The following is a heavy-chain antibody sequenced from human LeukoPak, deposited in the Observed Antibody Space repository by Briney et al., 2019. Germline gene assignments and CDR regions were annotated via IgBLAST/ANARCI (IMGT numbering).Heavy chain of an antibody. V-gene: IGHV1-8*01. CDR1: GYTFTNYD. D-gene: IGHD2-15*01. CDR2: MNPKSGNT. CDR3: ARDQDIVVVVAALRQREMGGFDP. J-gene: IGHJ5*02. Sequence: ASVKVSCKASGYTFTNYDISWVRQATGQRSEWMGWMNPKSGNTGYAQKFQGRVTMTRNTSISTAYMELSSLRSDDTAVYYCARDQDIVVVVAALRQREMGGFDPWGQGTLVTVSS.